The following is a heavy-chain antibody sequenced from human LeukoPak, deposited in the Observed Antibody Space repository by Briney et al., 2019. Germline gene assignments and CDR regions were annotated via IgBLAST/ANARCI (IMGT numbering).Heavy chain of an antibody. CDR3: ARSTLYYGGDY. J-gene: IGHJ4*02. CDR1: GYTFISYG. CDR2: ISAYNGNT. Sequence: GASVSVSCKASGYTFISYGINWVRQAPGQGLEWMGWISAYNGNTNYAQNLQGRVTMTTDTSTSTAYMELRSLRSDDTAVYYCARSTLYYGGDYWGQGTLVTVSS. V-gene: IGHV1-18*01. D-gene: IGHD4-23*01.